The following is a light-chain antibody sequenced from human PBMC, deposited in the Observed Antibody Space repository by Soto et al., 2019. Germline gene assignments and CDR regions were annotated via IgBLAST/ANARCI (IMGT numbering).Light chain of an antibody. J-gene: IGLJ1*01. CDR3: QSYDSSLSGFYV. CDR1: SSNIGAGYD. CDR2: GNS. V-gene: IGLV1-40*01. Sequence: QSVLTQPPSVSGAPGQRVTISCTGSSSNIGAGYDVHWYQQLPGTAPKLLIYGNSNRPSGVPDRFSSSKSGTSASLAITGLQAEDEADYYCQSYDSSLSGFYVSATGPKVTVL.